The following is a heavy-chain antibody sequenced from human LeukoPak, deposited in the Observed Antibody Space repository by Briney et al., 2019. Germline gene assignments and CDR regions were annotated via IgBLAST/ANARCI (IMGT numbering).Heavy chain of an antibody. J-gene: IGHJ4*02. Sequence: ASVKVSCKASGYTFTGYYMHWVRQAPGQGLEWMGWINPNSGGTNYAQQFQGRVTMTRDTSISTAYMELSRLRSDDTAVYYCARDQVAQRGGFDYWGQGTLVTVSS. CDR1: GYTFTGYY. D-gene: IGHD3-16*01. CDR2: INPNSGGT. CDR3: ARDQVAQRGGFDY. V-gene: IGHV1-2*02.